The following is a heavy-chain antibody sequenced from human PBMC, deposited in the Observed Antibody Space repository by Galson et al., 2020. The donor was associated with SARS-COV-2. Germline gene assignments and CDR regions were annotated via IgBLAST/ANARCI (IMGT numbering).Heavy chain of an antibody. D-gene: IGHD2-21*01. V-gene: IGHV3-7*03. Sequence: GESLKISCAASGFSFSSHYMTWIRQAPGKGLEWVANIGPDGNEKNYVDSVKGRFTISRDNSKNSMYLQMDNLRVEDAAVYYCARDSDWKPVDYWGQGAVVTVSS. CDR1: GFSFSSHY. CDR2: IGPDGNEK. J-gene: IGHJ4*02. CDR3: ARDSDWKPVDY.